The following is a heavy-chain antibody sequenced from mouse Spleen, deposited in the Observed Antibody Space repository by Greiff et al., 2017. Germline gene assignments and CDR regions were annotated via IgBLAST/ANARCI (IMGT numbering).Heavy chain of an antibody. J-gene: IGHJ4*01. CDR3: ARDRITTVVGAMDY. CDR1: GYSITSGYD. CDR2: ISYSGST. Sequence: EVQLQESGPGMVKPSQSLSLTCTVPGYSITSGYDWHWIRHFPGNKLEWMGYISYSGSTNYNPSLKSRISITHDTSKNHFFLKLNSVTTEDTATYYCARDRITTVVGAMDYWGQGTSVTVSS. V-gene: IGHV3-1*01. D-gene: IGHD1-1*01.